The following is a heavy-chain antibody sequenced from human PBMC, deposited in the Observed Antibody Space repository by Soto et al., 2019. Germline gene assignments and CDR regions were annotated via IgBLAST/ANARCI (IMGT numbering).Heavy chain of an antibody. D-gene: IGHD6-13*01. CDR2: ISYDGSSK. CDR1: GFTFSSYA. Sequence: PGGSLRLSCAASGFTFSSYAMHWVRQAPGKGLEWVAVISYDGSSKYYADSVKGRFTISRDNSKNTLYLQMNSLRAEDTAVYYCASLYSSSWSRNYYYGMDVWGQGTTVTVSS. J-gene: IGHJ6*02. CDR3: ASLYSSSWSRNYYYGMDV. V-gene: IGHV3-30-3*01.